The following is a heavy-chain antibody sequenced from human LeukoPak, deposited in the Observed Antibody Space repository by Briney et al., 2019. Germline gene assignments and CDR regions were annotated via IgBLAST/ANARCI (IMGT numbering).Heavy chain of an antibody. CDR3: ARESIAAAGKIDY. J-gene: IGHJ4*02. CDR1: GGSISSYY. D-gene: IGHD6-13*01. CDR2: IYYSGST. Sequence: KPSETLSLTCTVSGGSISSYYWSWIRQPPGKGLEWIGYIYYSGSTNYNPSLKSRVTISVDTSKNQFSLKLSSVTAADTAVYYCARESIAAAGKIDYWGQGTLVTVSS. V-gene: IGHV4-59*01.